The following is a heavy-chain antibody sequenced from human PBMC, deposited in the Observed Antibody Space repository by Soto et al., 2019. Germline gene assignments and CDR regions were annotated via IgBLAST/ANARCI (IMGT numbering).Heavy chain of an antibody. V-gene: IGHV4-31*03. D-gene: IGHD5-18*01. CDR2: IYYSGST. Sequence: QVQLQESGPGLVKPSQTLSLTCTVSGGSISSGGYYWSWIRQHPGKGLEWIGYIYYSGSTYYNPSLKSRVXIXVXXSKNQFSLKLSSVTAADTAVYYCARRRGYSYGFDYWGQGTLVTVSS. CDR3: ARRRGYSYGFDY. J-gene: IGHJ4*02. CDR1: GGSISSGGYY.